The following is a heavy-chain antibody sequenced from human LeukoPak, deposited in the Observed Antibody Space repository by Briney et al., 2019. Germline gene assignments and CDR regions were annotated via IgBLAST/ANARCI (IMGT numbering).Heavy chain of an antibody. J-gene: IGHJ4*02. V-gene: IGHV3-23*01. Sequence: PGGSLRLSRAVSGITLSNYGMSWVRQAPGIGLEWAAGISDSGGRTNYADSVKGRFTISRDNPKNTLILQMNSLRPEDTAVYFCAKRGVVIRVILVGFHKEAYYFDSWGQGALVTVSS. D-gene: IGHD3-22*01. CDR3: AKRGVVIRVILVGFHKEAYYFDS. CDR2: ISDSGGRT. CDR1: GITLSNYG.